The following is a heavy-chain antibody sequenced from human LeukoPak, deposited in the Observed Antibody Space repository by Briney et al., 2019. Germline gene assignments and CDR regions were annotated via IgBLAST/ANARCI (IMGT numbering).Heavy chain of an antibody. D-gene: IGHD3-10*01. J-gene: IGHJ4*02. CDR1: GGSFSGYY. CDR2: INHSGST. V-gene: IGHV4-34*01. CDR3: ARRWRVYYGSGSYYQN. Sequence: SETLSLTCAVYGGSFSGYYWSWIRQPPGKGLEWIGEINHSGSTNYNPSLKSRVTISVDTSKNQFSLKLSSVTAADTAVYYCARRWRVYYGSGSYYQNWGQGTLVTVSS.